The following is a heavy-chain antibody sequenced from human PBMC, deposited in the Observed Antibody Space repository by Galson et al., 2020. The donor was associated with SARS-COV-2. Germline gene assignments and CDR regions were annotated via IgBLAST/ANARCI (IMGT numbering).Heavy chain of an antibody. Sequence: GGSMRLSCAASGFIFSNYGMHWVRQAPGQGLEWVAFIRNDGGNEYYVDSVKGRFTISRDNSKSTLYLQMNSLRLEDTAVYYCAKDRPFSVYAKLEHWGQGTLGTVSS. D-gene: IGHD5-12*01. CDR3: AKDRPFSVYAKLEH. J-gene: IGHJ4*02. CDR2: IRNDGGNE. V-gene: IGHV3-30*02. CDR1: GFIFSNYG.